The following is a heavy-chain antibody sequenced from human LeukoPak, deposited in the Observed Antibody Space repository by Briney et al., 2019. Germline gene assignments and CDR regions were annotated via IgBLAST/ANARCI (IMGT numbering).Heavy chain of an antibody. CDR3: ARGTVTASMKAFDI. D-gene: IGHD2-21*02. J-gene: IGHJ3*02. CDR2: IYYSGSA. Sequence: SETLSLTCTVSGGSTSSYYWSWIRQPLGKGLEWIGYIYYSGSANYNPSLKSRVTISVDTSKNQLSLKLSSVTAADTAVYYCARGTVTASMKAFDIWGQGTMVTVSS. CDR1: GGSTSSYY. V-gene: IGHV4-59*08.